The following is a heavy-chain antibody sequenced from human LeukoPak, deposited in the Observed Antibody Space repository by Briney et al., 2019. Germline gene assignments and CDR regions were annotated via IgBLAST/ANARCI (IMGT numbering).Heavy chain of an antibody. Sequence: GGSLRLSCAASGFTFSSYSMNWVRQAPGKGLEWVSLISGSDDSTYYADSVKGRFTISRSNSKNTLYLQMNSLRAEDTATYYCAKAKFGLSFFEYWGKGTLVTVSS. CDR1: GFTFSSYS. CDR3: AKAKFGLSFFEY. V-gene: IGHV3-23*01. D-gene: IGHD3-16*01. CDR2: ISGSDDST. J-gene: IGHJ4*02.